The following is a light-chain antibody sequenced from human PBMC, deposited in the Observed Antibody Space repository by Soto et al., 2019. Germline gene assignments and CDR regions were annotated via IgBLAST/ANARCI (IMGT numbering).Light chain of an antibody. Sequence: QSALTQPASVSGSPGQSITISCTGTSSDVGSYNLVSWYQQHPGKDPKLMIYEGSKRPSGVSNRFSGSKSGNTASLTISGLQAEDEADYYCCSYAGSSSHVVFGGGTEVTVL. CDR1: SSDVGSYNL. J-gene: IGLJ2*01. CDR3: CSYAGSSSHVV. CDR2: EGS. V-gene: IGLV2-23*01.